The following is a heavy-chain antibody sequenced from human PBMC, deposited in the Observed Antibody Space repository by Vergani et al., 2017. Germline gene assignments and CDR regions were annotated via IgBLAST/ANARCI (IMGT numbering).Heavy chain of an antibody. CDR1: GFTFSSYW. J-gene: IGHJ4*02. CDR2: INSDGSST. Sequence: EVQLVESGGGLVQPGGSLRLSCAASGFTFSSYWMHWVRQAPGKGLVWVSRINSDGSSTSYADSVKGRFTISRDNAKNTLYLQMNSLRAEDTAVYYCARDGFSDYDFWSGYYDSGLDYWGQGTLVTVSS. D-gene: IGHD3-3*01. V-gene: IGHV3-74*01. CDR3: ARDGFSDYDFWSGYYDSGLDY.